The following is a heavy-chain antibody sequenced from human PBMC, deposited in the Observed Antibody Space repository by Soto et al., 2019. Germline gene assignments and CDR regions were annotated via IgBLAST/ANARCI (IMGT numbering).Heavy chain of an antibody. Sequence: QVQLVESGGGVVQPGRSLRLSCAASGFTFSSYGMHWVRQAPGKGLEWVAVISYDGSNKYYADSVKGRFTISRDNSKNTLYLQMKSLRAEDTAVYYCAKGLGWEPPYGMDVWGQGTTVTVSS. D-gene: IGHD1-26*01. CDR1: GFTFSSYG. J-gene: IGHJ6*02. CDR2: ISYDGSNK. CDR3: AKGLGWEPPYGMDV. V-gene: IGHV3-30*18.